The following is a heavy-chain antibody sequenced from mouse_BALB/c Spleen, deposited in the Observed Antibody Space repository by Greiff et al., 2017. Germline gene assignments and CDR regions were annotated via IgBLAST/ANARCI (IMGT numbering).Heavy chain of an antibody. J-gene: IGHJ2*01. D-gene: IGHD1-1*01. Sequence: EVKLMESGGGLVQPGGSRKLSCAASGFTFSSFGMHWVRQAPEKGLEWVAYISSGSSTIYYADTVKGRFTISRDNPKNTLFLQMTSLRSEDTAMYYCAREAHYYGSSYPAYWGQGTTLTVSS. CDR3: AREAHYYGSSYPAY. CDR2: ISSGSSTI. CDR1: GFTFSSFG. V-gene: IGHV5-17*02.